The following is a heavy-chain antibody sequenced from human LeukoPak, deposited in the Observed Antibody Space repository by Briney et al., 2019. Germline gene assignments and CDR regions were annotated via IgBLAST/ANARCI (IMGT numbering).Heavy chain of an antibody. CDR1: GFTFSSYA. J-gene: IGHJ4*02. CDR2: ISGSGGKT. V-gene: IGHV3-23*01. CDR3: VLNYGSGSYYLPL. Sequence: GGSLRLSCAASGFTFSSYAMSWVRQAPGRGLEWVSAISGSGGKTYYADSVKGRFTISRDNAKNSLYLQMNSLRAEDTAVYYCVLNYGSGSYYLPLWGQGTLVTVSS. D-gene: IGHD3-10*01.